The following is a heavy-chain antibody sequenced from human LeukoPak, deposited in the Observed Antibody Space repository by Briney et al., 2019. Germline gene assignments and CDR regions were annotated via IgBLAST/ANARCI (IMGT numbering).Heavy chain of an antibody. D-gene: IGHD2-21*02. Sequence: GGSLRLSCAASGFTFSDYGLHWVRQAPGKGLEWVALISYDGSLKYYVDSVKGRYTISRDNTKNTLYLQMNSLRAEDTAMYYCAKDATATLDYWGQGALVTVSS. CDR3: AKDATATLDY. J-gene: IGHJ4*02. CDR2: ISYDGSLK. CDR1: GFTFSDYG. V-gene: IGHV3-30*18.